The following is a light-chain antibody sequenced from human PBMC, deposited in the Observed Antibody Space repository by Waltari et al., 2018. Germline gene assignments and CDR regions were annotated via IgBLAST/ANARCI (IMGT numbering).Light chain of an antibody. Sequence: VLTQSPGTLSLSPGERATLSCRASQSLTKRYLAWYQQKPGQAPRLLIYGASSRAAGIPDRFSGSGSGTDFTLTISRLEPEDSAVYYCQQYGSSIMYTLGQGTKLEIK. CDR3: QQYGSSIMYT. CDR2: GAS. CDR1: QSLTKRY. J-gene: IGKJ2*01. V-gene: IGKV3-20*01.